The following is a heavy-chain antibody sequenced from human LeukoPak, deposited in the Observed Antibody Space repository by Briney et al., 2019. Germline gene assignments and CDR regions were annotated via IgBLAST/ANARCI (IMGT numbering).Heavy chain of an antibody. D-gene: IGHD3-3*01. CDR3: AREDFWSGYLDY. J-gene: IGHJ4*02. Sequence: PGGSLRLSXAASGFTFSSYWMHWVRQAPGKGLVWVSRINSDGSSTSYADSVKGRFTISRDNAKNTLYLQMNSLRAEDTAVYYCAREDFWSGYLDYWGQGTLVTVSS. V-gene: IGHV3-74*01. CDR1: GFTFSSYW. CDR2: INSDGSST.